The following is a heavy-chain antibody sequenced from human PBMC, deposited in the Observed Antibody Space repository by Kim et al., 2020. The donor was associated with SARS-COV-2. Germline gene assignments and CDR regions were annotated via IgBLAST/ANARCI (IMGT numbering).Heavy chain of an antibody. Sequence: SETLSLTCAVYGGSFSGYYWSWIRQPPGKGLEWIGEINHSGSTNYNPSLKSRVTISVDTSKNQFSLKLSSVTAADTAVYYCARATRYCSSTSCYHPTYGMDVWGQGTTVTVSS. CDR2: INHSGST. D-gene: IGHD2-2*01. V-gene: IGHV4-34*01. CDR1: GGSFSGYY. CDR3: ARATRYCSSTSCYHPTYGMDV. J-gene: IGHJ6*02.